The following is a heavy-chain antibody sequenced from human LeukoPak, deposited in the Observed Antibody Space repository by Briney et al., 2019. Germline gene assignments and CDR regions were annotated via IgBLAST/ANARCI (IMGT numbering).Heavy chain of an antibody. CDR2: IYYSGST. J-gene: IGHJ4*02. CDR1: GGSISSYY. CDR3: ARDYDILTGTPDY. Sequence: SETLSLTCTVSGGSISSYYWSWIRQPPGKGLEWIGYIYYSGSTNYNPSLKSRVTISVDTSKNQFSLKLSSVTAADTAVYYCARDYDILTGTPDYWGQGTLVTVSS. V-gene: IGHV4-59*01. D-gene: IGHD3-9*01.